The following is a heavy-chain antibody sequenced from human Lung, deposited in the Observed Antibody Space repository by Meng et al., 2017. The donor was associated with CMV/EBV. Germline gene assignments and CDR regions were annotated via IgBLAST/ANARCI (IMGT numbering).Heavy chain of an antibody. Sequence: LXXTVSGGSVSTSSSDWSWTRQPPEKGLEWIGFIYNSPSTNDNPSLKSRVTISVDTSKNQFSLKLTSVAVADTAVSYCARGFYDFCSGFGAIDYWGQGXLVXVSS. CDR1: GGSVSTSSSD. J-gene: IGHJ4*02. CDR2: IYNSPST. CDR3: ARGFYDFCSGFGAIDY. V-gene: IGHV4-61*01. D-gene: IGHD3-3*01.